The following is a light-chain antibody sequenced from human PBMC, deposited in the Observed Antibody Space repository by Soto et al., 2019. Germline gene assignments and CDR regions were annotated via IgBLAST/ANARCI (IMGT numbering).Light chain of an antibody. CDR3: QQFGTSPLWT. CDR2: ETS. V-gene: IGKV3-20*01. CDR1: QSVSSH. Sequence: EIVMTQSPATLSVSPGERATLSCRASQSVSSHLAWYQQRPGQAPRLLMYETSTRATGIPDRFSGSGSGTDFTLTISRLEPEDFAVYFCQQFGTSPLWTFGQGTKVDIK. J-gene: IGKJ1*01.